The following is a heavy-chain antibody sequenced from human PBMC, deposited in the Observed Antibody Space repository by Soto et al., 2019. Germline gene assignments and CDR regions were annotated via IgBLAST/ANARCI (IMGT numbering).Heavy chain of an antibody. CDR2: IIPIFGTA. J-gene: IGHJ3*02. CDR3: ARGSSDCSGGSCYSDAFDI. V-gene: IGHV1-69*06. CDR1: GGTFSSYA. D-gene: IGHD2-15*01. Sequence: ASVKVSCKASGGTFSSYAISWVRQAPGQGLEWMGGIIPIFGTANYAQKFQGRVTITADKSTSTAYMELSSLRSEDTAVYYCARGSSDCSGGSCYSDAFDIWDQGTMVT.